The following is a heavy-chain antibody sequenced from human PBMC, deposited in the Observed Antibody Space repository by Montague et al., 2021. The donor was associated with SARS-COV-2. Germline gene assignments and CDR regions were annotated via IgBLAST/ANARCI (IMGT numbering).Heavy chain of an antibody. CDR2: ISGSGGST. D-gene: IGHD3-3*01. J-gene: IGHJ4*02. CDR3: AKDPHYDFWSGYYLDY. V-gene: IGHV3-23*01. CDR1: GFTFSNYA. Sequence: RLSWSASGFTFSNYAMSWVRQAPGKGLEWVSAISGSGGSTYYADSVKGRFTISRDNSKNTLYLQMNSLRAEDTAVYYCAKDPHYDFWSGYYLDYWGQGTLVTVSS.